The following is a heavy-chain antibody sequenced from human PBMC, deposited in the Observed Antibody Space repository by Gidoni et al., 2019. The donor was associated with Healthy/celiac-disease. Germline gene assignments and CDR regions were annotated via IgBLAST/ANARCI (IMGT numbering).Heavy chain of an antibody. Sequence: QVQLQESGPGLVKPSETLSLTCTVSDDSISSYYWSWIRQPPGQGLEWIGYIYYSGRVNYNPSLKSRVALSLDTSKNQFSLKLSSVTAADAAVYYCARGGDPLPYFDHWGQGALVTVSS. CDR1: DDSISSYY. V-gene: IGHV4-59*01. CDR2: IYYSGRV. CDR3: ARGGDPLPYFDH. D-gene: IGHD3-16*01. J-gene: IGHJ4*02.